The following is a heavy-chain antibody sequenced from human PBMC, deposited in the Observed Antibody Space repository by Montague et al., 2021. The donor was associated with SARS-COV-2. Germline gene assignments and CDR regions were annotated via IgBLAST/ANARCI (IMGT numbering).Heavy chain of an antibody. V-gene: IGHV4-34*01. CDR2: INHSGSS. CDR3: ARGQVTIFAIIIMLPAAGALAV. Sequence: SETLSLTCAVYGGSFNDYYWTWIRQPPGKGLEWIGEINHSGSSNYNPSLKNRVSISVDKSKNQISLKLTSVTAADTATYYCARGQVTIFAIIIMLPAAGALAVWGQGTTVTVSS. D-gene: IGHD3-3*01. J-gene: IGHJ3*01. CDR1: GGSFNDYY.